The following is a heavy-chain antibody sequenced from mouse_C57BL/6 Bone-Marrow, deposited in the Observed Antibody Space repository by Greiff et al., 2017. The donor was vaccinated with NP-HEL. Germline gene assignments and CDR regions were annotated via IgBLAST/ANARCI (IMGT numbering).Heavy chain of an antibody. CDR2: ISRGSSTT. D-gene: IGHD1-2*01. CDR1: GFTFSDYG. CDR3: ARGARRAMDY. Sequence: DVQLVESGGGLVKPGGSLKLSCAASGFTFSDYGMHWVRQAPEQGLEWVGYISRGSSTTYYADTVKGRFTISRDNAKNTLFLQMTRLRSEDTAMYYTARGARRAMDYWGQGTSVTVSS. V-gene: IGHV5-17*01. J-gene: IGHJ4*01.